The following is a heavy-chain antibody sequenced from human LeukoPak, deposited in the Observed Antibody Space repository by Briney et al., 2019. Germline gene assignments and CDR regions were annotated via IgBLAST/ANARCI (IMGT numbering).Heavy chain of an antibody. CDR1: GGSISSSSYY. CDR2: IYYSGST. Sequence: SETLSLTCTVSGGSISSSSYYWGWIRQPPGKGLEWIGSIYYSGSTYYNPSLKSRVTISVDTSKNQFSLKLSSVTAADTAVYYCARLGDRALSDYWGQGTLVTVSS. CDR3: ARLGDRALSDY. D-gene: IGHD2-21*01. V-gene: IGHV4-39*01. J-gene: IGHJ4*02.